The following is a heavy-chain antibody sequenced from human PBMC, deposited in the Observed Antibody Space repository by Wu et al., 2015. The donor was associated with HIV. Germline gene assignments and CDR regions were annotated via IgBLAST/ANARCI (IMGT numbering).Heavy chain of an antibody. CDR3: ARVGCSPTSCWYYFDY. D-gene: IGHD2-2*01. V-gene: IGHV1-18*04. CDR2: ISAYNENK. Sequence: QVQLVQSGAEVKKPGASVKISCKASGYAFIRYGISWVRQAPGQGLEWLGWISAYNENKKFAQKFQGRVTLTTDTSTSTGYMELRSPRSDDTAVYYCARVGCSPTSCWYYFDYWGQGNPVAVVL. CDR1: GYAFIRYG. J-gene: IGHJ4*03.